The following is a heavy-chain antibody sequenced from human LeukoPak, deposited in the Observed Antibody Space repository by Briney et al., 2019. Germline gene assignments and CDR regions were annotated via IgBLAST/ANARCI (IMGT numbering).Heavy chain of an antibody. CDR3: ATGGAVAGDYYFDY. J-gene: IGHJ4*02. V-gene: IGHV1-24*01. Sequence: TSVKVSCKASGFTFTSSAMQWVRQAPGKGLEWMGGFDPEDGETIYAQKFQGRVTMTEDTSTDTAYMELSSLRSEDTAVYYCATGGAVAGDYYFDYWGQGTLVTVSS. CDR1: GFTFTSSA. CDR2: FDPEDGET. D-gene: IGHD6-19*01.